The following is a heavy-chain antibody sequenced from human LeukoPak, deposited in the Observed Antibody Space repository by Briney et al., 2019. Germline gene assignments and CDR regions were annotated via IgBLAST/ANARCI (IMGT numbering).Heavy chain of an antibody. CDR3: ARPVPSRLGWFDP. D-gene: IGHD1-1*01. CDR1: GGSISSSSYY. V-gene: IGHV4-39*01. Sequence: SETLSLTCTVSGGSISSSSYYWGWVRQPPGKGLEWIGTIYYSGSTYYNPSLKSRVTISVDTSKNQFSLKLSSVTAADTAVYYCARPVPSRLGWFDPWGQGTLVTVSS. CDR2: IYYSGST. J-gene: IGHJ5*02.